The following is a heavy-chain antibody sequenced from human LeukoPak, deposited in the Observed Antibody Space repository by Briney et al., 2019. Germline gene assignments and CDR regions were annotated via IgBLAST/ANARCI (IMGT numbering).Heavy chain of an antibody. D-gene: IGHD3-9*01. CDR1: GYTFTSYY. V-gene: IGHV1-46*01. CDR3: ARELVMYPGDILTGYGY. J-gene: IGHJ4*02. Sequence: ASVKVSCKASGYTFTSYYMHWVRQAPGQGLEWMGIINPSGGSTSYAQKFQGRVTMTRDTSTSTVYMELSSLRSEDTAVYYCARELVMYPGDILTGYGYWGQGTLVTVSS. CDR2: INPSGGST.